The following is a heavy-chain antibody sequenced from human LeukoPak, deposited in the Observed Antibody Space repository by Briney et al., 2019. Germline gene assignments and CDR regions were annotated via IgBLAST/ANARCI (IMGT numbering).Heavy chain of an antibody. CDR3: ASLGDGYNFWRH. D-gene: IGHD5-24*01. V-gene: IGHV3-53*01. Sequence: PGESLRLSCAASGFTVSNNYMSWVRQAPGKGLEWVSVIYSGGSIYYADSVKGRFTISRDSSRNTLSLQMNSLRAEDTAVYYCASLGDGYNFWRHWGQGTLVTVSS. J-gene: IGHJ4*02. CDR2: IYSGGSI. CDR1: GFTVSNNY.